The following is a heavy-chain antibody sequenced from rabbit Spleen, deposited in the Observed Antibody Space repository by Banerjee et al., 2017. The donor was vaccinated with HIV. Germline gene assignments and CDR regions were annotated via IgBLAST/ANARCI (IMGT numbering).Heavy chain of an antibody. V-gene: IGHV1S45*01. CDR3: ARSVGGVIQFNF. J-gene: IGHJ4*01. Sequence: QEQLVESGGGLVQPEGSLTLTCKASGFSFNSGYDMCWVRQAPGKGLEWIACIYAGSSGSAYYATWAKGRFTITRSTSLNTVTLQLSSLTAADTATYFCARSVGGVIQFNFWGPGTLVTVS. CDR2: IYAGSSGSA. CDR1: GFSFNSGYD. D-gene: IGHD5-1*01.